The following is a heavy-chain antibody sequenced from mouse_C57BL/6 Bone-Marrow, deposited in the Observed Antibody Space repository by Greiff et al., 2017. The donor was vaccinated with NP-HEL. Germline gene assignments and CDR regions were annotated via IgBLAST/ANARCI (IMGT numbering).Heavy chain of an antibody. Sequence: VQLQQSGAELVRPGASVKLSCTASGFNIKDDYMHWVKQRPEQGLEWIGWIDPENGDTEYASKFQGKATITADTSSNTAYLQLSSLTSEDTAVYYCTLFITTVVAVDYWGQGTTLTVSS. V-gene: IGHV14-4*01. CDR2: IDPENGDT. D-gene: IGHD1-1*01. CDR3: TLFITTVVAVDY. J-gene: IGHJ2*01. CDR1: GFNIKDDY.